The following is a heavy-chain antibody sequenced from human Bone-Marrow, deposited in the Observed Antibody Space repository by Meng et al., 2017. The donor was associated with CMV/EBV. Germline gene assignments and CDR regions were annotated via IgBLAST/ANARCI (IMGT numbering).Heavy chain of an antibody. CDR2: IKQDGSEK. Sequence: GESLKISCAASGFTFNSYWMTWVRRAPGKGLEWVANIKQDGSEKYYVDSVKGRFTISRDNAKNSLFLQMNSLRAEDTAVYYCARAFVAAAGTRLADYWGQGTLVTVSS. V-gene: IGHV3-7*01. J-gene: IGHJ4*02. D-gene: IGHD6-13*01. CDR3: ARAFVAAAGTRLADY. CDR1: GFTFNSYW.